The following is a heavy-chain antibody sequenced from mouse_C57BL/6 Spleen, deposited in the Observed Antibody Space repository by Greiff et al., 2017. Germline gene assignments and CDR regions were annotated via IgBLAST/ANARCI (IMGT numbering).Heavy chain of an antibody. CDR3: ARHEPYYTYFDY. CDR1: GFTFSDYY. J-gene: IGHJ2*01. V-gene: IGHV5-12*01. Sequence: EVKLEESGGGLVQPGGSLKLSCAASGFTFSDYYMYWVRQTPEKRLEWVAYISNGGGSTYYPDTVKGRFTISRDNAKNTLYLQMSRLKSEDTAMYYCARHEPYYTYFDYWGQGTTLTVSS. D-gene: IGHD2-12*01. CDR2: ISNGGGST.